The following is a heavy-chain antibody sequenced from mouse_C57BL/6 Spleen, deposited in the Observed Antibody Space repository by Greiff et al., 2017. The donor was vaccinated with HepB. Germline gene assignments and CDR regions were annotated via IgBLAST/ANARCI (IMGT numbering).Heavy chain of an antibody. J-gene: IGHJ2*01. D-gene: IGHD3-2*02. CDR3: ARSSSDSSGYYFDY. CDR1: GYTFTSYG. CDR2: IYPRSGNT. Sequence: QVQLQQSGAELARPGASVKLSCKASGYTFTSYGISWVKQRTGQGLEWIGEIYPRSGNTYYNEKFKGKATLTADKSSSTAYMELRSLTSEDSAVYFGARSSSDSSGYYFDYWGQGTTLTVSS. V-gene: IGHV1-81*01.